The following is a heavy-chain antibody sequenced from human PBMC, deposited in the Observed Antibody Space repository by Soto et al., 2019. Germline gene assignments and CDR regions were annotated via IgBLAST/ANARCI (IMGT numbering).Heavy chain of an antibody. CDR1: GGSMSNSNYY. V-gene: IGHV4-39*01. CDR3: ARLPCRGGSCSYWYFDL. CDR2: IYYLGNT. J-gene: IGHJ2*01. Sequence: QLQLQESGPGLVKPSETLSLTCTVSGGSMSNSNYYWGWIRQSPGTGLEWIGSIYYLGNTYYKPSLMSRVTMSVDTSKSQFSLKLNSVTAADTAVYYCARLPCRGGSCSYWYFDLWGRGTLVTVSS. D-gene: IGHD2-15*01.